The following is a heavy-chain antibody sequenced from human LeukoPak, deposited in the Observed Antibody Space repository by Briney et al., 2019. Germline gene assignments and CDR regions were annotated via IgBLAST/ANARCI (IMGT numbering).Heavy chain of an antibody. Sequence: PSETLSLTCSVSAGSISNGDYYWGWIRQAPGKGLEWIGCIFYGESTHYNPSLKSRATISVDTSKNQFSLKLTSVTAADAAIHYCARQLPTAAADTRGYFDYWGQGTVVTVSS. CDR3: ARQLPTAAADTRGYFDY. V-gene: IGHV4-39*01. CDR1: AGSISNGDYY. J-gene: IGHJ4*01. CDR2: IFYGEST. D-gene: IGHD6-25*01.